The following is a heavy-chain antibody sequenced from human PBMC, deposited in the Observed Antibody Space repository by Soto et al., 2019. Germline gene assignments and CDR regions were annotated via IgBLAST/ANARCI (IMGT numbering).Heavy chain of an antibody. CDR3: ARTEEVSLYGDGRFHI. Sequence: QLQLQESGPGLVKPSETLSLVCTVSGGSMRNSRYYWGWIRQPPGKGLEWIGGIYYSGATYYKSSLESRVIISVDWSRNEFSLRLSSVTAADTAVYYCARTEEVSLYGDGRFHIWGQGTMVTVSS. V-gene: IGHV4-39*01. J-gene: IGHJ3*02. CDR2: IYYSGAT. CDR1: GGSMRNSRYY. D-gene: IGHD4-17*01.